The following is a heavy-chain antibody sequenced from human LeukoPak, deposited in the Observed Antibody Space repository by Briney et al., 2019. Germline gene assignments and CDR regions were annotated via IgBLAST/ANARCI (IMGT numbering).Heavy chain of an antibody. CDR2: ISSSGGST. Sequence: GGSLRLSCAASGFTFSSYAMSWVRQAPGKGLEWVSAISSSGGSTYYADSVKGRFTISRDNSKNTLYLQMNSLRAEDTAVYYCARALTRGYSGYDYFDYWGQGTLVTVSS. D-gene: IGHD5-12*01. CDR1: GFTFSSYA. J-gene: IGHJ4*02. V-gene: IGHV3-23*01. CDR3: ARALTRGYSGYDYFDY.